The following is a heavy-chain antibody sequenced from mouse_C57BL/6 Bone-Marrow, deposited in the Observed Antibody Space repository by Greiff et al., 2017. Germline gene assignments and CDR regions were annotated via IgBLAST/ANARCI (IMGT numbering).Heavy chain of an antibody. Sequence: DVKLQESGPGLVKPSQSLSLTCSVTGYSITSGYYWNWIRQFPGNKLEWMGYISYDGINNYNPSLKNRISITRDTSKNQFFLKLNSVTTEDTATYYCARGYGSDYWGQGTTLTVSS. J-gene: IGHJ2*01. CDR1: GYSITSGYY. V-gene: IGHV3-6*01. D-gene: IGHD1-1*01. CDR2: ISYDGIN. CDR3: ARGYGSDY.